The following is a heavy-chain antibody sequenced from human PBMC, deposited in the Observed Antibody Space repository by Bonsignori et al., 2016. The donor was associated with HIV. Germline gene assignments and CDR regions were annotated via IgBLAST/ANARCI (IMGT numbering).Heavy chain of an antibody. Sequence: WIRQPPGKGLEWIGEINHSGSTNYNPSLKSRVTISVDTSKNQFSLELSSVTAADTAVYYCARLLGASTGNYFDYWGQGTLVTVSS. CDR3: ARLLGASTGNYFDY. V-gene: IGHV4-34*01. D-gene: IGHD1-1*01. CDR2: INHSGST. J-gene: IGHJ4*02.